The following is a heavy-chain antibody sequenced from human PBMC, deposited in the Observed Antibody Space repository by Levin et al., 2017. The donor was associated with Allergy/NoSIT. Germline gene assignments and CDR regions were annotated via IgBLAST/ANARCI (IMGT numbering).Heavy chain of an antibody. D-gene: IGHD3-3*01. CDR1: GFTFSSYS. Sequence: TGGSLRLSCAASGFTFSSYSMNWVRQAPGKGLEWVSSISSSSSYIYYADSVKGRFTISRDNAKNSLYLQMNSLRAEDTAVYYCARVDSYDFWSGYYRASADAFDPWGQGTLVTVSS. V-gene: IGHV3-21*01. J-gene: IGHJ5*02. CDR3: ARVDSYDFWSGYYRASADAFDP. CDR2: ISSSSSYI.